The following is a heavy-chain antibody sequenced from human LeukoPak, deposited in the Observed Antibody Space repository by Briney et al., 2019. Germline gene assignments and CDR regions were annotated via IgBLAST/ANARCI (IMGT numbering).Heavy chain of an antibody. CDR2: IYYSGST. Sequence: SETLSLTCTVSGGSISNYYWSWIRQPPGKGLEWIGYIYYSGSTNYNPSLKSRVTISVDTSKNQFSLKLSSVTAADTAVYYCASSHSSGYYYWGQGTLVTVSS. V-gene: IGHV4-59*01. CDR3: ASSHSSGYYY. CDR1: GGSISNYY. D-gene: IGHD3-22*01. J-gene: IGHJ4*02.